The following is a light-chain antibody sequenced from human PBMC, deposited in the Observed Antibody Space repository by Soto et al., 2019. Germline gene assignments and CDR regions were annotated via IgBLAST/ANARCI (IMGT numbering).Light chain of an antibody. J-gene: IGKJ2*01. Sequence: EIVLTQSPGTLSLSPGERATLSCRASQSVRANYLAWYQKKPGQAPRLLIYGASSRTTGIPDRFRGSGSGTDFTLTISSREPEDFAVYYCQQYYNSRRAFTFGQGTKVEIK. CDR3: QQYYNSRRAFT. CDR1: QSVRANY. CDR2: GAS. V-gene: IGKV3-20*01.